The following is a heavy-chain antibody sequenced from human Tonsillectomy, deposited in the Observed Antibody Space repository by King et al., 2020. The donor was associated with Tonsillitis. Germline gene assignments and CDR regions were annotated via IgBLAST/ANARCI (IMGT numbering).Heavy chain of an antibody. Sequence: VQLVESGGGLVQPGGSLRLSCAASGFPFSSYAMSWVRQAPGKGLEWVAAISGSGGYTYYADSVKGRFTISRDNSKHTLYLQMNSLRAEDTAVYYFAKGITASDYWGQGTLVTVSS. CDR3: AKGITASDY. CDR1: GFPFSSYA. CDR2: ISGSGGYT. J-gene: IGHJ4*02. D-gene: IGHD1-14*01. V-gene: IGHV3-23*04.